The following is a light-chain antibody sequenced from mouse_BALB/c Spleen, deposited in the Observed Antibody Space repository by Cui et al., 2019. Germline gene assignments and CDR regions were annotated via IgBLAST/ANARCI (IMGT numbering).Light chain of an antibody. CDR1: GNIHNY. Sequence: DIQMTPSPASLSASVGETVTITCQASGNIHNYLAVYQQKQGKSPQLLVNNAKTLADGVPSRCSGSGSGTQYSLKINSLQPEDFGSYYCQHFWSTPFTFGSGTKLEIK. CDR2: NAK. J-gene: IGKJ4*01. CDR3: QHFWSTPFT. V-gene: IGKV12-41*01.